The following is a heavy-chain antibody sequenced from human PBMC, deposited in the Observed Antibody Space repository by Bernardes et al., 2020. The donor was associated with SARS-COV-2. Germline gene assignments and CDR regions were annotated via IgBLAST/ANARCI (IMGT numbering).Heavy chain of an antibody. CDR1: GFTFSSYE. Sequence: GGSLRLSCAASGFTFSSYEMNWVRQAPGTGLEWVSYISSSGSTIYYADSVKGRFTISRDNAKNSLYLQMNSLRAEDTAVYYCARARQWLLVGAFDIWGQGTMVTVSS. D-gene: IGHD6-19*01. CDR3: ARARQWLLVGAFDI. J-gene: IGHJ3*02. CDR2: ISSSGSTI. V-gene: IGHV3-48*03.